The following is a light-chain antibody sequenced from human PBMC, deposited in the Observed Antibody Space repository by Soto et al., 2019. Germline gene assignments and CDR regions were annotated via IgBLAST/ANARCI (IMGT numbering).Light chain of an antibody. J-gene: IGLJ2*01. Sequence: QSVLTQPASVSGSPGQTITISCTGPSSDVGGYTSVSWYQQHPGKAPKRLIYDVTYRPSGVSTRFSGSKSGNTASLTISGLQAEDEADYYCSSFTSSIVVFGGGTKLTVL. V-gene: IGLV2-14*01. CDR2: DVT. CDR3: SSFTSSIVV. CDR1: SSDVGGYTS.